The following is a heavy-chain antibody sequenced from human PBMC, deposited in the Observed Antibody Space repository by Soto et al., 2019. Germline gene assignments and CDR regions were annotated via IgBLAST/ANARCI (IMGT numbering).Heavy chain of an antibody. CDR2: INHSGST. Sequence: PSETLSLTCAVYGGSFSGYYWTWIRQPPGTGLEWIGEINHSGSTNYNPSLKSRVTISVDTSKNQFSLKLTSVTAADTAVYYCARQEVTMVRGVPYYYYGMDVWGQGTTVT. CDR3: ARQEVTMVRGVPYYYYGMDV. J-gene: IGHJ6*02. V-gene: IGHV4-34*01. D-gene: IGHD3-10*01. CDR1: GGSFSGYY.